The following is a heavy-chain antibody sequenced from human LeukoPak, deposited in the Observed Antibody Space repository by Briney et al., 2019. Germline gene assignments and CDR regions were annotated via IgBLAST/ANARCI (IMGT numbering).Heavy chain of an antibody. CDR1: GFTFSDHY. Sequence: KPGGSLRLSCGASGFTFSDHYMNWVRQAPGKGLEWVSYISDIGSKTNYADSVKGRFTISSDNAKNSLYLQMNSLRAEDTAVYYCAAAAGYRFDIWGRGTMVTVSS. CDR3: AAAAGYRFDI. D-gene: IGHD6-13*01. J-gene: IGHJ3*02. CDR2: ISDIGSKT. V-gene: IGHV3-11*03.